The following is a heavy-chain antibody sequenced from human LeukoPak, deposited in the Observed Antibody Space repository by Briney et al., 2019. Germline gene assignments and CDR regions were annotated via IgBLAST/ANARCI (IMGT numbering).Heavy chain of an antibody. CDR3: ARVGDGVFDF. CDR1: GGSLSSYY. D-gene: IGHD3-10*01. Sequence: PSETLSLTCTVSGGSLSSYYWSWIRQPPGKGLEWIGYIYYSGNTNNNPSLKSRLTISIDTSKNQFSLKLSSVTAADTAVYYCARVGDGVFDFWGQGTLVTVSS. J-gene: IGHJ4*02. V-gene: IGHV4-59*01. CDR2: IYYSGNT.